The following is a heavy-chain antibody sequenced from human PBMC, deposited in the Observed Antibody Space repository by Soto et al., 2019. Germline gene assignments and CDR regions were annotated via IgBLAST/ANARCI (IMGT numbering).Heavy chain of an antibody. D-gene: IGHD5-12*01. J-gene: IGHJ6*02. CDR3: AKDQYPQRWLQNGDYYYYGMDV. CDR2: ISWDGGST. CDR1: GFTFDDYT. Sequence: EVQLVESGGVVVQPGGSLRLSCAASGFTFDDYTMHWVRQAPGKGLEWVSLISWDGGSTYYADSVKGRFTISRDNSKNSLYLQMNSLRTEDTALYYCAKDQYPQRWLQNGDYYYYGMDVWGQGTTVTVSS. V-gene: IGHV3-43*01.